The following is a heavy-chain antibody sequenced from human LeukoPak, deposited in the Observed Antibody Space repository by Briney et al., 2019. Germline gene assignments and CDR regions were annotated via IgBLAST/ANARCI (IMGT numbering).Heavy chain of an antibody. D-gene: IGHD3-3*01. V-gene: IGHV4-34*01. J-gene: IGHJ6*03. CDR2: INNSGST. CDR1: GGSFSGYY. CDR3: ARGAPYYDFWSGYPPRFYYMDV. Sequence: SETLSLTCAVYGGSFSGYYWSWIRQPPGKGLEWVGEINNSGSTNYNPSHKSRVTISVDTSKNQFSLKLSSVTAADTAVYYCARGAPYYDFWSGYPPRFYYMDVWGKGTTVTVSS.